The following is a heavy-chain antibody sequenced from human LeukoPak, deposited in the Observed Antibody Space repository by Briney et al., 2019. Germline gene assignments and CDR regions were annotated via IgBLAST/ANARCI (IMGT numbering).Heavy chain of an antibody. V-gene: IGHV3-21*01. J-gene: IGHJ4*02. CDR2: ITSSSSYT. D-gene: IGHD1-26*01. CDR3: ARERWELWYNPQPFDY. CDR1: GFSFSSYN. Sequence: PGGSLRLSCAASGFSFSSYNMNWVRLAPGKGLEWVSSITSSSSYTFYADSVKGRFTISRDNAKNSLDLQMNSLRAEDTAVYYCARERWELWYNPQPFDYWGQGTLVTVSS.